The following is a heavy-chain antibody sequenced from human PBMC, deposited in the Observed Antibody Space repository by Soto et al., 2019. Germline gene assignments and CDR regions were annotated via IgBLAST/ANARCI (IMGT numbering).Heavy chain of an antibody. Sequence: PGGSLRLSCAASGFTFSSYGMHWVRQAPGKGLEWVAVIWYDGSNKYYADSVKGRFTISRDNSKNTLYLQMNSLRAEDTAVYYCARAFKYYYDSSGYAPLFDYWGQGTLVTVSS. V-gene: IGHV3-33*01. J-gene: IGHJ4*02. CDR2: IWYDGSNK. CDR1: GFTFSSYG. CDR3: ARAFKYYYDSSGYAPLFDY. D-gene: IGHD3-22*01.